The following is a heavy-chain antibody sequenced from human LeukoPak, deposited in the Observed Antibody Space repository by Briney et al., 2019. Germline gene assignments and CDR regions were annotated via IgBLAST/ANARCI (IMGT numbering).Heavy chain of an antibody. J-gene: IGHJ3*02. Sequence: SVKVSSKASGGTFSSYAISWVRQAPGQGLEWMGGIIPIFGTANYAQKFQGRVTITADESTSTAYMELSSLRSEDTAVYYCARDLADGYCSGGSCYENAFDIWGQGTMVTVSS. CDR1: GGTFSSYA. CDR3: ARDLADGYCSGGSCYENAFDI. V-gene: IGHV1-69*13. D-gene: IGHD2-15*01. CDR2: IIPIFGTA.